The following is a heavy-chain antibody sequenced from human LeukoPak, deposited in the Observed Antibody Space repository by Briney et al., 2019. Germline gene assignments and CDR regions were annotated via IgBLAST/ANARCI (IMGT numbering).Heavy chain of an antibody. D-gene: IGHD6-6*01. J-gene: IGHJ4*02. Sequence: GGSLRLSCAASRFTFSNYGMHWVRQAPGKGLEWVALIWYDGSNKNYAESVKGRFTISRDNSKNTLYLQMNSLRAEDTAMYYCTRDRSSSYFDYWGQGALVTVSS. CDR1: RFTFSNYG. CDR2: IWYDGSNK. CDR3: TRDRSSSYFDY. V-gene: IGHV3-33*01.